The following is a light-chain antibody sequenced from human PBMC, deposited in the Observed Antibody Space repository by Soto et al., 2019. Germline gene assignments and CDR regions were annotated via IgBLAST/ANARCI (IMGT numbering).Light chain of an antibody. CDR2: KAS. V-gene: IGKV1-5*03. Sequence: DIQMTQSPSTLSASVGDRVTITCRASQSISSWLAWYQQKPGKAPKLLIDKASSLESGVPSRFSGSGSGTEFTLTISSLQPDDFAPYYCQQYNSYSNTFGQGTKLEIK. CDR1: QSISSW. CDR3: QQYNSYSNT. J-gene: IGKJ2*01.